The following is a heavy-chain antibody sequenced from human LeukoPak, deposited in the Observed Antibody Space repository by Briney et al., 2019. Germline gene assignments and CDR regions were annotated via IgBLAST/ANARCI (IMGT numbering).Heavy chain of an antibody. Sequence: SETLSLTCTVSGGSISSYYWSWIRQPPGKGLEWIGYIYYTGSTNYNPSLNSRVTISLDTSKNQFSLKLSSVTAADTAVYYCARSGYRYGADASEIWGQGTMVTVSS. CDR2: IYYTGST. CDR1: GGSISSYY. D-gene: IGHD5-18*01. J-gene: IGHJ3*02. CDR3: ARSGYRYGADASEI. V-gene: IGHV4-59*01.